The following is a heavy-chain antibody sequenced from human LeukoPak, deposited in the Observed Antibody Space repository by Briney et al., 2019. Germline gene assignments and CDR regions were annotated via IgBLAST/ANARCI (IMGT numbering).Heavy chain of an antibody. CDR1: DDSITMYY. CDR2: VDHTGST. D-gene: IGHD1-7*01. CDR3: AREKWELLGEFSYYFDL. Sequence: SETLSLTCSVSDDSITMYYWTWIRQPPGKGLEWIGYVDHTGSTNFNPSLNGRVSISRDTSKNLFSLRLRSVTAADTAVYFCAREKWELLGEFSYYFDLWGKGTTVTVSS. V-gene: IGHV4-59*01. J-gene: IGHJ6*03.